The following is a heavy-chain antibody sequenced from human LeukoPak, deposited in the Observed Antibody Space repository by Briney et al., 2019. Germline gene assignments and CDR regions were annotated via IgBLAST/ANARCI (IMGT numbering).Heavy chain of an antibody. CDR1: GYTFTNSY. CDR3: ARDSGAARGNIAVAGNDY. J-gene: IGHJ4*02. D-gene: IGHD6-19*01. Sequence: ASVKVSCKASGYTFTNSYMHWVRQAPGQGLEWMGIIDPSDGSTNCAQKFQGRVTMTRDTSTSTVYMKLSSLRSEDTAIYYCARDSGAARGNIAVAGNDYWGQGTLVTVSS. V-gene: IGHV1-46*01. CDR2: IDPSDGST.